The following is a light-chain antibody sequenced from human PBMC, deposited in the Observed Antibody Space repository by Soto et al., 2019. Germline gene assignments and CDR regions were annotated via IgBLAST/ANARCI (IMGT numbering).Light chain of an antibody. CDR3: QQTSSNPWT. Sequence: DIQMTQSPSSLSASVGDRVTITCRASQSVTNYLNWYQQKPGKAPKLLIYAASSLQSGVPSRFSGSGSGTDFTLTVSSLQPEDFATYYCQQTSSNPWTFGPGTKVEVK. J-gene: IGKJ1*01. V-gene: IGKV1-39*01. CDR2: AAS. CDR1: QSVTNY.